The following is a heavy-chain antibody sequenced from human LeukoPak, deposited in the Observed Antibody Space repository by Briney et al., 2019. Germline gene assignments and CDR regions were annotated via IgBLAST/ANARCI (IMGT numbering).Heavy chain of an antibody. CDR3: ARLMRAVRGAHYYYYGMDV. Sequence: ASETLSLTCTVSGGSISSYYWSWIRQPPGKGLEWIGYIYYSGSTNYNPSLKSRVTISVDTSKNQFSLKLSSVTAADTAVYYCARLMRAVRGAHYYYYGMDVWGQGTTVTVSS. CDR2: IYYSGST. V-gene: IGHV4-59*08. J-gene: IGHJ6*02. CDR1: GGSISSYY. D-gene: IGHD3-10*01.